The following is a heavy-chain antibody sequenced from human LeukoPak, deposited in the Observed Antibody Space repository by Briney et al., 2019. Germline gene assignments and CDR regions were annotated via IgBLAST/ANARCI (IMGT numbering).Heavy chain of an antibody. CDR1: GFTFTSYG. D-gene: IGHD3-9*01. CDR2: ITGSGGST. V-gene: IGHV3-23*01. CDR3: AREEILTGYYTDDYYYGMDV. J-gene: IGHJ6*02. Sequence: PGGSLRLSCAASGFTFTSYGMSWVRQAPGKGLEWVSTITGSGGSTYYADSVKGRFTISRDNSKNTLYLQMNSLRAEDTAVYYCAREEILTGYYTDDYYYGMDVWGQGTTVTVSS.